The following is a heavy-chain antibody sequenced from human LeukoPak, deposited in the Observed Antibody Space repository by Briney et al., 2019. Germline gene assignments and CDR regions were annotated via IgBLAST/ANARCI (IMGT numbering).Heavy chain of an antibody. CDR3: AIDHRGDGYAGMDVEV. Sequence: GGSLRLSCAASGVTVSSNSMTCFRQAPGKGLEWVSVTNRGGSTNYADSAKGRFTISTDNSKNTLYLQMNSLRADDTAVDYCAIDHRGDGYAGMDVEVRGTGTTVS. CDR2: TNRGGST. D-gene: IGHD3-10*01. J-gene: IGHJ6*03. CDR1: GVTVSSNS. V-gene: IGHV3-53*01.